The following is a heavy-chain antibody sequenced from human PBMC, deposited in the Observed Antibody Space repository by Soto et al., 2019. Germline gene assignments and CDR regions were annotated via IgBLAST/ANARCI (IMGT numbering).Heavy chain of an antibody. J-gene: IGHJ5*02. CDR2: MNPNSGNT. Sequence: ASVKVSCKASGYTFTSYDINWVRQATGQGLEWMGWMNPNSGNTGYAQKFQGRVTMTRNTSISTAYMELSSLRSEDTAVYYCARAVGMAVAGTNNWFDPWGQGTLVTVSS. CDR3: ARAVGMAVAGTNNWFDP. CDR1: GYTFTSYD. D-gene: IGHD6-19*01. V-gene: IGHV1-8*01.